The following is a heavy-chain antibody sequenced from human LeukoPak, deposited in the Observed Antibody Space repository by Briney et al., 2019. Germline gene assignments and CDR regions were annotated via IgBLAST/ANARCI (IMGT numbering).Heavy chain of an antibody. CDR3: ASLRQYSSGWYYFDY. CDR2: IYPGDSDT. J-gene: IGHJ4*02. D-gene: IGHD6-19*01. CDR1: GYSFTSYW. V-gene: IGHV5-51*01. Sequence: GESLKISCKGSGYSFTSYWIGWVRQMPGKGLEWMGIIYPGDSDTGYSPSFQGQVTISADKSISTAYLQWSSLKASDTAMYYCASLRQYSSGWYYFDYWGQGTLVTVSS.